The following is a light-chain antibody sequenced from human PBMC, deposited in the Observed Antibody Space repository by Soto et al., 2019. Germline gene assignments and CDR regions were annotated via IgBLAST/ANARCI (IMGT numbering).Light chain of an antibody. Sequence: QSALTQPASVSGSPGQSITISCTGTSSDVGGYNHVSWYQQHPGKAPKLIIYEFRNRPSGVSNRLSGSKSGNTASLTISGLQADDEADYYCCSYTSSSIRVFGGGTKLTVL. CDR2: EFR. V-gene: IGLV2-14*01. CDR3: CSYTSSSIRV. CDR1: SSDVGGYNH. J-gene: IGLJ3*02.